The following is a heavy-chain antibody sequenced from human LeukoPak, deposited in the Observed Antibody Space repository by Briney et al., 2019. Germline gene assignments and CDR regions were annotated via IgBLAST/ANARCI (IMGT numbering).Heavy chain of an antibody. Sequence: GGSLRLSCAASGFTFSSYGMHWVRQAPGKGLEWVALIWYDGSNKYYADSVKGRLTISRDNSKNTLYLQMNSLRAEDTAIYYCAREGPRGNSQFDYWGQGTLVTVSS. V-gene: IGHV3-33*01. CDR2: IWYDGSNK. CDR3: AREGPRGNSQFDY. J-gene: IGHJ4*02. CDR1: GFTFSSYG. D-gene: IGHD2/OR15-2a*01.